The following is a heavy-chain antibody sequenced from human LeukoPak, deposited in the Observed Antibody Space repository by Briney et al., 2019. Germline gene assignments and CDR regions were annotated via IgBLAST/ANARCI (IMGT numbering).Heavy chain of an antibody. J-gene: IGHJ4*02. CDR3: ARASIDIVLMVYAANWAHFDY. CDR1: GYSISRGYY. CDR2: IYHSGST. V-gene: IGHV4-38-2*02. Sequence: SETLSLTCTVSGYSISRGYYWGWIRQPPGKGLEWIGSIYHSGSTYYNPSLKSRVTISVDTSKNQFSLKLSSVTAADTAVYYCARASIDIVLMVYAANWAHFDYWGQGTLVTVSS. D-gene: IGHD2-8*01.